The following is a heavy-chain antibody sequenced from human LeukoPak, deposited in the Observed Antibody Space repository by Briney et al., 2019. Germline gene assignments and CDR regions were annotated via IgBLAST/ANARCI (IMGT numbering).Heavy chain of an antibody. J-gene: IGHJ4*02. CDR1: GFTFINHA. CDR3: AKDWKEVGYCSSGSCYSDY. Sequence: GGSLRLSCAASGFTFINHAMTWVRQAPGKGLEWVSGIRGSGDRTFYAESVKGRFTISRDNSKNTLYLQMNSLRAEDTAVYYCAKDWKEVGYCSSGSCYSDYWGQGTLVIVSS. V-gene: IGHV3-23*01. CDR2: IRGSGDRT. D-gene: IGHD2-15*01.